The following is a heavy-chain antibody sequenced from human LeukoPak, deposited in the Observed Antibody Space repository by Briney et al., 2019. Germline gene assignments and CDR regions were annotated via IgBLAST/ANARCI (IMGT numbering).Heavy chain of an antibody. J-gene: IGHJ4*02. Sequence: SETLSLTCTVSGASMTSYYWTWIRQPPGKGLEWVGYMYFGERTKFNPYLQSRATTSIDTSKKQLSLNLKSVTAADTAVYYCARIPGDRPDDWGQGTLVTVS. CDR2: MYFGERT. D-gene: IGHD7-27*01. CDR3: ARIPGDRPDD. V-gene: IGHV4-59*01. CDR1: GASMTSYY.